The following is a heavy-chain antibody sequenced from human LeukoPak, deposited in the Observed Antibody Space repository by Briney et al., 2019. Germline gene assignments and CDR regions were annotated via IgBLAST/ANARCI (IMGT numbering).Heavy chain of an antibody. CDR3: ARDHGSGSYTYYYYGMDV. Sequence: GGSLRLSCAASGFTFSSYAMHWVRQAPGKGLEWGAVISYDGSNKYYADSVKGRFTISRDNSKNTLYLQMNSLRAEDTAVYYCARDHGSGSYTYYYYGMDVWGQGTTVTVSS. V-gene: IGHV3-30-3*01. D-gene: IGHD3-10*01. J-gene: IGHJ6*02. CDR2: ISYDGSNK. CDR1: GFTFSSYA.